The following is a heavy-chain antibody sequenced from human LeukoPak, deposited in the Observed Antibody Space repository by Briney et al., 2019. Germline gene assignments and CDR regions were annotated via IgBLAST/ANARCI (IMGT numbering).Heavy chain of an antibody. CDR1: GFTVSSYG. D-gene: IGHD6-25*01. CDR3: ATVIAPGTQGAFDI. Sequence: PGRSLRLSCAASGFTVSSYGMHWVRQAPGNGLEWVAVISYDGSNKYYADSVKGRFTISRDNSKNTLYLQMNSLRAEDTAVYYCATVIAPGTQGAFDICGQGTMVTVSS. V-gene: IGHV3-30*03. CDR2: ISYDGSNK. J-gene: IGHJ3*02.